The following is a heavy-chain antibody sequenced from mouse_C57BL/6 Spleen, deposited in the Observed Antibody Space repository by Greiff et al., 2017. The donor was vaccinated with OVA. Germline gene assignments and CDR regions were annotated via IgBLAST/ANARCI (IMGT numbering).Heavy chain of an antibody. CDR3: ATGGAMDY. V-gene: IGHV5-16*01. Sequence: EVQRVESEGGLVQPGSSMKLSCTASGFTFSDYYMAWVRQVPEKGLEWVANINYDGSSTYYLDSLKSRFIISRDNAKNILYLQMSSLKSEDTATYYCATGGAMDYWGQGTSVTVSS. CDR2: INYDGSST. J-gene: IGHJ4*01. CDR1: GFTFSDYY.